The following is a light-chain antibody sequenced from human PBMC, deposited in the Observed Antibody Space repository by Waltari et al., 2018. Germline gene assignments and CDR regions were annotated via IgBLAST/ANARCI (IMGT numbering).Light chain of an antibody. CDR3: SSYAVSNNLKV. Sequence: QSALTQPPSASGSPGPSVNHPCTGTTSDLGGYNYFARYQQPPGKAPKRMIYEVTKRPSGVPDRFSGSKSGNTASLTVSGLQAEDEGDYYCSSYAVSNNLKVFGGGTKLTVL. V-gene: IGLV2-8*01. CDR1: TSDLGGYNY. J-gene: IGLJ2*01. CDR2: EVT.